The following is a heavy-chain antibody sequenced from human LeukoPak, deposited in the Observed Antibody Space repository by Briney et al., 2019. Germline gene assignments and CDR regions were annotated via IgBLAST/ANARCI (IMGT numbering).Heavy chain of an antibody. Sequence: ASVKVSCKASGCTFTSYGISWVRQAPGQGLEWMGWISAYNGNTNYAQKLQGRVTMTTDTSTSTAYMELRSLRSDDTAVYYCARHAMGIAVADTDYWGQGTLVTVSS. D-gene: IGHD6-19*01. CDR3: ARHAMGIAVADTDY. J-gene: IGHJ4*02. V-gene: IGHV1-18*01. CDR2: ISAYNGNT. CDR1: GCTFTSYG.